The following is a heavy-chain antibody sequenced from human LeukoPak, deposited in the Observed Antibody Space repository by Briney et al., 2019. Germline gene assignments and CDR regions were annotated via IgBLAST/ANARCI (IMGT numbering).Heavy chain of an antibody. CDR3: TKDLPFTRGGVIVD. D-gene: IGHD3-16*01. V-gene: IGHV3-15*01. Sequence: GGSLRLSCAVSGLIFSNAWMTWVRQAPGKGLEWVGRIKSKVNGETTDYGEPVQGRFTISRDDSKNMLYLQMNSLTSEDTAMYYCTKDLPFTRGGVIVDWGQGTLVTVSS. CDR2: IKSKVNGETT. J-gene: IGHJ4*02. CDR1: GLIFSNAW.